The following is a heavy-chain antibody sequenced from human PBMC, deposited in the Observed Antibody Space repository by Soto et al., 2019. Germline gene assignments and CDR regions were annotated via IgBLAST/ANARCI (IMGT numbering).Heavy chain of an antibody. Sequence: QVQLVQSGAEVRKPGASVTVSCRSSGDSFNDYYIHWVRQAPGQGFECMGWKNPNGGVTKYAQKFQGWVSMTRDTSIRTVYMQLSRLRSDDTAVYYCARESGGATATLDYYYFYMDVWGTGTTVTVSS. CDR2: KNPNGGVT. V-gene: IGHV1-2*04. CDR1: GDSFNDYY. CDR3: ARESGGATATLDYYYFYMDV. D-gene: IGHD5-12*01. J-gene: IGHJ6*03.